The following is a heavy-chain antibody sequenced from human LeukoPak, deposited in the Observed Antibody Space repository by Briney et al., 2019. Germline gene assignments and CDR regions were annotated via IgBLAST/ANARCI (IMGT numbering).Heavy chain of an antibody. CDR1: GFTFSSYA. V-gene: IGHV3-23*01. D-gene: IGHD2-15*01. CDR3: AKDGTRYCSGGSCYSTPY. CDR2: ISASGGST. Sequence: GGSLRLSCAASGFTFSSYAMSRVRQAPGKGLEWVSAISASGGSTYYADSVKGRFTISRDNSKNTLYLQMNSLRAEDTAVYYRAKDGTRYCSGGSCYSTPYWGQGTLVTVSS. J-gene: IGHJ4*02.